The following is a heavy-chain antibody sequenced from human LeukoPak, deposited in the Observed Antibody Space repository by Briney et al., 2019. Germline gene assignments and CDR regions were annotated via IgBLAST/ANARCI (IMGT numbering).Heavy chain of an antibody. J-gene: IGHJ4*02. CDR1: GYSISSGYY. Sequence: PSETLPLTCTVSGYSISSGYYWGWIRQPPGKGLEWIGSIYHSGSTYYNPSLKSRVTISVDTSKNQFSLKLSSVTAADTAVYYCARDPGYYDTSGYPAYFDYWGQGTLVTVSS. CDR3: ARDPGYYDTSGYPAYFDY. D-gene: IGHD3-22*01. V-gene: IGHV4-38-2*02. CDR2: IYHSGST.